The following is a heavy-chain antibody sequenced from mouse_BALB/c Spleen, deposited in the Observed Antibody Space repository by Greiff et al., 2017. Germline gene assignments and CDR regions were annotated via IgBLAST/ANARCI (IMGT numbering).Heavy chain of an antibody. J-gene: IGHJ2*01. D-gene: IGHD1-1*01. CDR3: TRVGGSPYFDY. CDR1: GFTFSSYT. V-gene: IGHV5-6-4*01. Sequence: EVQLVESGGGLVKPGGSLKLSCADSGFTFSSYTMSWVRQTPEKRLEWVATISSGGSYTYYPDSVKGRFTISRDNAKNTLYLQMSSLKSEDTAMYYCTRVGGSPYFDYWGQGTTLTVSS. CDR2: ISSGGSYT.